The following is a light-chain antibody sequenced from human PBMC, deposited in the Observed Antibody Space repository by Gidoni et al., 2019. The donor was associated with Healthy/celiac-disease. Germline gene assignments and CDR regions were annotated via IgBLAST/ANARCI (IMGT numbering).Light chain of an antibody. Sequence: ELVLTQSPGTLSLSPGERATLSCRASQSVSSSYVAWYQQKPGQAPRLLLYGASSRATGIPDRFSGSGSGTDFTLTISRLEPEDFAVYYCQQYGSSPWTFGQGTKVEIK. V-gene: IGKV3-20*01. CDR2: GAS. CDR3: QQYGSSPWT. J-gene: IGKJ1*01. CDR1: QSVSSSY.